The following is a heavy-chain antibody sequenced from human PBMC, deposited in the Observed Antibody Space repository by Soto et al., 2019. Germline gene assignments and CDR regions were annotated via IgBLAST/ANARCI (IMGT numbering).Heavy chain of an antibody. D-gene: IGHD6-19*01. J-gene: IGHJ4*02. CDR1: GFNVNSYT. V-gene: IGHV3-30-3*01. Sequence: GGSVRLSCAASGFNVNSYTMYWVRQAPGKGLEWVASTSPDGVNEYYADSAKGRFTIFRDISKNTLFVEMNSLRAEDSAMYFCARERSLAVSAPGYWGQGTLVTVSS. CDR2: TSPDGVNE. CDR3: ARERSLAVSAPGY.